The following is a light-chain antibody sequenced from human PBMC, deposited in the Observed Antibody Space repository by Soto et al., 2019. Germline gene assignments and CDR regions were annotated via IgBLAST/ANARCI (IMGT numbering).Light chain of an antibody. V-gene: IGKV1D-8*01. J-gene: IGKJ4*01. CDR1: HGINSY. Sequence: VIWMTQSPSLLSASTGDRVTISCRMSHGINSYLAWYQQKPGKAPELLIYAASTLQSGVPSRFSGSGSGTDFTLTISCLQSEDFATYYCQQYYSFPLTFGGGTKVEIK. CDR3: QQYYSFPLT. CDR2: AAS.